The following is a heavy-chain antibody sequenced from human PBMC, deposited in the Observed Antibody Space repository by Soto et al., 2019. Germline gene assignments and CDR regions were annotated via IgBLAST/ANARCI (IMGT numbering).Heavy chain of an antibody. CDR1: GYTFTSYG. J-gene: IGHJ5*02. Sequence: ASVKVSCKASGYTFTSYGISRVRQAPGQGLEWMGWISAYNGNTNYAQKLQGRVTMTTDTSTSTAYMELRSLRSDDTAVYYCARDLGRYCSSTSCPPGVGFDPWGQGTLVTSPQ. D-gene: IGHD2-2*01. CDR2: ISAYNGNT. CDR3: ARDLGRYCSSTSCPPGVGFDP. V-gene: IGHV1-18*04.